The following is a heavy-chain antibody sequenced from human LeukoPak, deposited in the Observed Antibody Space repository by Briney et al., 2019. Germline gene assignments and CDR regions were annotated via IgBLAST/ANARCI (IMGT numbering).Heavy chain of an antibody. CDR3: ARGAPGDYDFWSGYLFGY. J-gene: IGHJ4*02. D-gene: IGHD3-3*01. Sequence: GSSVKVSCKASGGTFSSYTISWVRQAPGQGLEWMGRIIPILGIANYAQKFQGRVTITADKSTSTAYMELSSLISEDTAVYYCARGAPGDYDFWSGYLFGYWGQGTLVTVSS. CDR1: GGTFSSYT. CDR2: IIPILGIA. V-gene: IGHV1-69*02.